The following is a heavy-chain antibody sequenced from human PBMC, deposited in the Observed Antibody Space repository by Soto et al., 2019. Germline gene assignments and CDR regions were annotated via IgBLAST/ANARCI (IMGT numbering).Heavy chain of an antibody. Sequence: ASVKVSCKASGYTFSSYYMHWVRQAPGQGLEWMGIINPSGGSTSYAQKFQGRVTMTTDTSTSTAYMELRSLRSDDTAVYYCAREEGDYDFLSGPPLGMDVSGQGTTVTVSS. CDR2: INPSGGST. CDR3: AREEGDYDFLSGPPLGMDV. D-gene: IGHD3-3*01. V-gene: IGHV1-46*01. J-gene: IGHJ6*02. CDR1: GYTFSSYY.